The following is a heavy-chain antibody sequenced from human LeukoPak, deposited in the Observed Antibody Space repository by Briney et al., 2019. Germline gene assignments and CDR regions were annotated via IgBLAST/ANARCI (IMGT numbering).Heavy chain of an antibody. J-gene: IGHJ4*02. CDR2: IYYSGST. CDR3: ARGSIAVAFDY. CDR1: GGSISGSSYY. Sequence: SETLSLTCTVSGGSISGSSYYWGWIRQPPGKGLEWIGYIYYSGSTNYNPSLKSRVTISVDTSKNQFSLKLSSVTAADTAVYYCARGSIAVAFDYWGQGTLVTVSS. D-gene: IGHD6-19*01. V-gene: IGHV4-61*05.